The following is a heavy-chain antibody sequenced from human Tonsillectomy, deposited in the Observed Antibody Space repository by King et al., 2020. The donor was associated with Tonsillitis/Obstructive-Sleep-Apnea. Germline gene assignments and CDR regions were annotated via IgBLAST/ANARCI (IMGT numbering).Heavy chain of an antibody. Sequence: QLVQSGSEVKKPGSSVKVSCKASGDTFRSIAISWVRQAPGKGLEWMGGIIPIFKTPNYARNFQGRLTITADESTSTAYMELSSLRSEDTAVYYCAIDLLRVGKVTNYSYMAAGAKGPPVTAS. V-gene: IGHV1-69*01. D-gene: IGHD4-11*01. CDR3: AIDLLRVGKVTNYSYMAA. CDR2: IIPIFKTP. CDR1: GDTFRSIA. J-gene: IGHJ6*03.